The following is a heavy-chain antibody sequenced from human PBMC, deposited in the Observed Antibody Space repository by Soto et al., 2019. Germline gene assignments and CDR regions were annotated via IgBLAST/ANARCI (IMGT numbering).Heavy chain of an antibody. D-gene: IGHD5-12*01. V-gene: IGHV1-69*12. J-gene: IGHJ2*01. CDR3: ARGNHRWLQLGYFDL. CDR1: GGTFSSYT. Sequence: QVQLVQSGAEVKKPGASVTVSCKASGGTFSSYTISWVRQAPGQGREWMGGIIPIFGTANYAQKFQGRVTITADESTSTAYMELSSLRSEDTAVYYCARGNHRWLQLGYFDLWGRGTLVTVSS. CDR2: IIPIFGTA.